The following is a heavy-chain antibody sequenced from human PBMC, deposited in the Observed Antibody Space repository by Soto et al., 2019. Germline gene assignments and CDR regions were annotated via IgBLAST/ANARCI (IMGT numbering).Heavy chain of an antibody. Sequence: SETLSLTCTVSGGSISSSSYYWGWIRQPPGKGLEWIGSIYYSGSTYYNPSLKSRVTISVDTSKNQFSLKLSSVTAADTAVYYCARVFSDSSSFFDPWGQGTLVTVSS. CDR3: ARVFSDSSSFFDP. CDR1: GGSISSSSYY. D-gene: IGHD6-13*01. J-gene: IGHJ5*02. V-gene: IGHV4-39*07. CDR2: IYYSGST.